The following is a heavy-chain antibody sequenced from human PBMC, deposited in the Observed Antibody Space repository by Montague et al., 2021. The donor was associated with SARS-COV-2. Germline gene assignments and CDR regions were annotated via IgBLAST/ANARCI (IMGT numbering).Heavy chain of an antibody. D-gene: IGHD6-19*01. CDR2: INHSGST. V-gene: IGHV4-34*01. J-gene: IGHJ4*01. Sequence: SETLSLTCAVYGGSFSGYHWSWIRQPPGKGLEWIGEINHSGSTNYNPSLKSRVTISVDTSKNQFSLKLSSVTAADTAVYYCARGVRQWLVIDPRYYFDYWGQGTLVTVSS. CDR1: GGSFSGYH. CDR3: ARGVRQWLVIDPRYYFDY.